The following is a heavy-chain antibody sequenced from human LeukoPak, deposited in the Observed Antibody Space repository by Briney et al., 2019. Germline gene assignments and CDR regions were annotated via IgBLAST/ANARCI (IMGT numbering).Heavy chain of an antibody. CDR2: IVGSDDST. CDR1: GFGFSSYA. Sequence: GGSLRLSCVASGFGFSSYAMNWVRQGAGKGLEWVSGIVGSDDSTYHADSVRGRFTISRDNSKNTLYLHMNSLSGEDTAVYYCARGRRTDFHYYNYMDVWGKGTAVTVSS. J-gene: IGHJ6*03. V-gene: IGHV3-23*01. CDR3: ARGRRTDFHYYNYMDV. D-gene: IGHD3-3*01.